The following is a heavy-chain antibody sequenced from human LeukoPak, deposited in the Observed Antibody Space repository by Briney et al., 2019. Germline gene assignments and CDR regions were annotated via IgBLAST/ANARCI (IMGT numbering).Heavy chain of an antibody. D-gene: IGHD6-19*01. CDR1: GFTFTTYS. CDR3: ARGVAGTWYFDL. V-gene: IGHV3-74*01. CDR2: INSDGSST. Sequence: PGGSLRLSCAASGFTFTTYSVNWVRQAPGKGLVWVSHINSDGSSTSYADSVKGRFTISRDNAKNTLYLQTNSLRAEDTAVYYCARGVAGTWYFDLWGRGTLVTVSS. J-gene: IGHJ2*01.